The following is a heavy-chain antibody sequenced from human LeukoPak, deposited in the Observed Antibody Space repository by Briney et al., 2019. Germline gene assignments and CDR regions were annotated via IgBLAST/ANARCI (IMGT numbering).Heavy chain of an antibody. CDR1: GFTFSSYS. V-gene: IGHV3-21*01. J-gene: IGHJ4*02. Sequence: SGGSLRLSCAASGFTFSSYSMNWVRQAPGKGLEWVSSISSSSGYIYYADSVKGRFTISRDNAKNSLYLQMNSLRAEDTAVYYCARDQRGLRFGDGYNRDDYWGQGTLVTVSS. CDR2: ISSSSGYI. CDR3: ARDQRGLRFGDGYNRDDY. D-gene: IGHD5-24*01.